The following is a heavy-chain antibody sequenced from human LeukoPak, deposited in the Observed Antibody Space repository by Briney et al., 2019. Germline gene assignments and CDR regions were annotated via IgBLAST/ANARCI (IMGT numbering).Heavy chain of an antibody. CDR1: GFTFSSYA. J-gene: IGHJ5*02. D-gene: IGHD3-10*01. CDR2: ISGSGGST. CDR3: AKDIKSGLMVRGVMGFDP. Sequence: GGSLRLSCAASGFTFSSYAMSWVRQAPGKGLEWVSAISGSGGSTYYADSVRGRFTISRDNSKNTLYLQMNSLRAEDTAVYYCAKDIKSGLMVRGVMGFDPWGQGTLVTVSS. V-gene: IGHV3-23*01.